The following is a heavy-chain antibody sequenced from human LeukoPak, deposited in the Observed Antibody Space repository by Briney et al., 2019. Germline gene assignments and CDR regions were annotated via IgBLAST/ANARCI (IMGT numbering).Heavy chain of an antibody. CDR3: AKSHSEAQRGYFDY. V-gene: IGHV3-23*01. Sequence: GGSLRLSCAASRFTFSSSAMSWVRQAPGKGLEWVSTISDSGGSTYYADSVKGRLTISRHNSKSTLYLQVNSLRAEDTAVYYCAKSHSEAQRGYFDYWGQGTLVTVSS. J-gene: IGHJ4*02. D-gene: IGHD3-10*01. CDR2: ISDSGGST. CDR1: RFTFSSSA.